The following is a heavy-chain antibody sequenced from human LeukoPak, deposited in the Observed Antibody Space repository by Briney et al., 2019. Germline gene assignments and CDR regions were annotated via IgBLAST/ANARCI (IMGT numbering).Heavy chain of an antibody. V-gene: IGHV5-51*01. D-gene: IGHD3-3*01. Sequence: GESLKISCKASGYTFTSYWIGWVRQMPGKGLEWMGIIYPGDSDTRYSPSFQGQVTISADKSISTAYLQWSSLKASDTAMYYCARLYGTYGFWSGANAFDIWGQGTMVTVSS. J-gene: IGHJ3*02. CDR1: GYTFTSYW. CDR2: IYPGDSDT. CDR3: ARLYGTYGFWSGANAFDI.